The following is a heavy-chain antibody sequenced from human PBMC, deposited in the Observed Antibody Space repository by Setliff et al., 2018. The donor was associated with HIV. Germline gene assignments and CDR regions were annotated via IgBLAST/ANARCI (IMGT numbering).Heavy chain of an antibody. V-gene: IGHV4-59*01. CDR2: IGYSGST. CDR1: GGSINYYY. D-gene: IGHD1-26*01. Sequence: SETLSLTCTVSGGSINYYYWNWIRQSPGKGLEWIGFIGYSGSTSYNTSLNSRVTISVDTSKNQFSLKLSSVSTADTAVYYCARWGENSGRPDWRAFDIWGQGTMVTVSS. J-gene: IGHJ3*02. CDR3: ARWGENSGRPDWRAFDI.